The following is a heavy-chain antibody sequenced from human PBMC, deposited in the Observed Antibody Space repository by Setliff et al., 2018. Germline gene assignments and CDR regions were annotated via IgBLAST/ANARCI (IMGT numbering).Heavy chain of an antibody. CDR3: ARAHSSTLSVHDY. V-gene: IGHV3-74*01. CDR1: GFTFSNYW. J-gene: IGHJ4*02. Sequence: GGSLRLSCAASGFTFSNYWIHWVRQVPGRGLVWVSRINSDGSTTNYADSVKGRFTTSRENAKNTLYLQLSNLRAEDTAMYYCARAHSSTLSVHDYWGQGTLVTVSS. D-gene: IGHD2-2*01. CDR2: INSDGSTT.